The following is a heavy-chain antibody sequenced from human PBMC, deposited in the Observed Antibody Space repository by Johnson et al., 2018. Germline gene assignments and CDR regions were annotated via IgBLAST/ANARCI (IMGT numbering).Heavy chain of an antibody. Sequence: VQLVESGGGLMEPGRSLRLSCTASGLSFGDYSMSWFHQAPGKGLEWVGLIRSKAYAGATEYAASVKDKFTISRDDSKNIAYLQRNSLIIEDTGLYYCTTGGWSHYYDYRDVWGKGTTVTVSS. CDR3: TTGGWSHYYDYRDV. D-gene: IGHD6-19*01. V-gene: IGHV3-49*03. CDR1: GLSFGDYS. J-gene: IGHJ6*03. CDR2: IRSKAYAGAT.